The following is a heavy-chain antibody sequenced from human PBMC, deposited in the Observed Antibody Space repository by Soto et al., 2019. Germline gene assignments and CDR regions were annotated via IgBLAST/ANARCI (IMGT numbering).Heavy chain of an antibody. CDR1: GYSFTSYW. J-gene: IGHJ6*02. D-gene: IGHD3-3*01. CDR3: ARQSGDFWSGYYYYYGMDV. Sequence: GESLKISCKGSGYSFTSYWIGWVRQMPGKGLEWMGLIYPGDSDTRYSPSFQGQVTISADKSINTAYLQWSSLKASDTAMYYCARQSGDFWSGYYYYYGMDVWGQGTTVTVSS. CDR2: IYPGDSDT. V-gene: IGHV5-51*01.